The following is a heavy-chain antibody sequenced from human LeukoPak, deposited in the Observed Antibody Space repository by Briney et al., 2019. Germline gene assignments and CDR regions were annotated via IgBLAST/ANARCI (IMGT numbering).Heavy chain of an antibody. J-gene: IGHJ4*02. CDR1: GYTFTSYG. Sequence: GASVKVSCKASGYTFTSYGISWVRQAPGQGLEWMGWISAYNGNTNYAQKLQGRVTMTTDTSTSTAYIELRSLRSDDTAVYYCARADPTSEHYGSGSYYCAFDYWGQGTLVTVSS. V-gene: IGHV1-18*01. D-gene: IGHD3-10*01. CDR2: ISAYNGNT. CDR3: ARADPTSEHYGSGSYYCAFDY.